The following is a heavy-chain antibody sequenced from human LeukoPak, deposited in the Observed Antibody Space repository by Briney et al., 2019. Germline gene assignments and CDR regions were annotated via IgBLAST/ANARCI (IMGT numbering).Heavy chain of an antibody. V-gene: IGHV3-7*01. CDR1: GFTFSSYW. CDR2: IKQDGSEK. J-gene: IGHJ3*02. CDR3: ARDPGSSGWYEPFDI. Sequence: PGGSLRLSCAASGFTFSSYWMSWVRQAPGKGLEWVANIKQDGSEKYYVDSVKGRFTISRDNAKNSLYLQMNSLRAEDTAVYYCARDPGSSGWYEPFDIWGQGTMVTVSS. D-gene: IGHD6-19*01.